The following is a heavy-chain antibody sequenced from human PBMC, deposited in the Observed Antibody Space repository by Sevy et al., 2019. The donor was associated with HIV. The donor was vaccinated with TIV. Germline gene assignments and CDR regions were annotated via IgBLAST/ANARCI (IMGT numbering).Heavy chain of an antibody. CDR2: IGYDGNNK. CDR1: GFTPSTYG. Sequence: GGSLRLSCAASGFTPSTYGMHWVRQAPGKGLEWVAVIGYDGNNKYYADSVKGRFTISRDNSKNTLFLQMDSLRAEDTVVYYCARDPRRYGDYLLAYFDYWGQGALVTVSS. D-gene: IGHD4-17*01. J-gene: IGHJ4*02. CDR3: ARDPRRYGDYLLAYFDY. V-gene: IGHV3-33*01.